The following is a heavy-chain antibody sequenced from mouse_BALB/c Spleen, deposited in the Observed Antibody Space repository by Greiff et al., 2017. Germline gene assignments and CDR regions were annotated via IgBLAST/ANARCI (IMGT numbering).Heavy chain of an antibody. CDR1: GYSITSDYA. CDR3: AREGAMDY. J-gene: IGHJ4*01. Sequence: EVQLQESGPGLVKPSQSLSLTCTVTGYSITSDYAWNWIRQFPGNKLEWMGYISYSGSTSYNPSLKSRISITRDTSKNQFFLQLNSVTTEDTATYYCAREGAMDYWGQGTSVTVSS. CDR2: ISYSGST. V-gene: IGHV3-2*02.